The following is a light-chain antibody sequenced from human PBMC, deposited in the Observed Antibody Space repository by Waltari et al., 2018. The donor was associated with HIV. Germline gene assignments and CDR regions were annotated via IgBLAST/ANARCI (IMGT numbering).Light chain of an antibody. CDR1: PSNLGSNS. V-gene: IGLV1-44*01. J-gene: IGLJ2*01. CDR3: ATWDDTMSVV. CDR2: SNE. Sequence: QSPLTQTPSMSGAPGQRVNLSCSGGPSNLGSNSVNWYRQLPGTAPNLLIYSNEQRPSSVPVRFSGSKSATSAFLVISGLQSDDEADYYCATWDDTMSVVFGGGTRLTVL.